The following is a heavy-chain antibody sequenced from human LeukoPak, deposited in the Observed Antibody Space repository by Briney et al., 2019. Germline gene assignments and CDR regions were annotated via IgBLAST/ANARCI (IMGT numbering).Heavy chain of an antibody. D-gene: IGHD2/OR15-2a*01. Sequence: GGCLRLSCAASGFTFSSYDMHWVRQATGKGLEWVSAIGTAGDTYYPGSVKGRFTISRENAKNSLYRHMNSLRAGDTAVYSCARGNRDVGMDVWGQGTTVTVSS. V-gene: IGHV3-13*01. CDR1: GFTFSSYD. CDR3: ARGNRDVGMDV. J-gene: IGHJ6*02. CDR2: IGTAGDT.